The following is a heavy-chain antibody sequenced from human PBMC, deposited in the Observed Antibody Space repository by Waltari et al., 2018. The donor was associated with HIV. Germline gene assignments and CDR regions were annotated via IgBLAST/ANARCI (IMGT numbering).Heavy chain of an antibody. V-gene: IGHV4-30-4*08. Sequence: QVQLQESGPGLVKPSQTLSLTCTVSGGSISSGDYYWSWLRQPPGKGREWFGYIYYSGRPDYNQSLKSRVTISVDRSKNQLSLKLSSVTAADTAVYYCARDGGYYDSSGYYPGGEWGQGTLVTVSS. J-gene: IGHJ4*02. CDR3: ARDGGYYDSSGYYPGGE. CDR2: IYYSGRP. D-gene: IGHD3-22*01. CDR1: GGSISSGDYY.